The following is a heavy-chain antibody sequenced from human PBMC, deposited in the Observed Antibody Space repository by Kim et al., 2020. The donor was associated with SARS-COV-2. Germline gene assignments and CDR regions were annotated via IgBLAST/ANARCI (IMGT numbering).Heavy chain of an antibody. D-gene: IGHD3-22*01. Sequence: GGSLRLSCAASGFTFSDYYMSWIRQAPGKGLEWVSYISSSSSNTNYADSVKGRFTISRDNAKNSLYLQMNSLRAEDTAVYYCAKHPRDSSGYHFDYWGQGTLVTVSS. CDR2: ISSSSSNT. CDR1: GFTFSDYY. CDR3: AKHPRDSSGYHFDY. J-gene: IGHJ4*02. V-gene: IGHV3-11*06.